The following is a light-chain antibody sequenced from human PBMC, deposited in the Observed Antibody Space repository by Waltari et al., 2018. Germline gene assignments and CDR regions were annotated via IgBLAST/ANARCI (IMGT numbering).Light chain of an antibody. CDR2: GKN. V-gene: IGLV3-19*01. J-gene: IGLJ2*01. CDR3: NSRDSSGNPVV. Sequence: SSELTQDPAVSVALGQTVRITCQGDSLRSYYASWYQQKPGQAPVLCIYGKNNRPSGIPDRFSGSSSGNTASLTLTGAQAEDEADYYCNSRDSSGNPVVFGGGTKLTVL. CDR1: SLRSYY.